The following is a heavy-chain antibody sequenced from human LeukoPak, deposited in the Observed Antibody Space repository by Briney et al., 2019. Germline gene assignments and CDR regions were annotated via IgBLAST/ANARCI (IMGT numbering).Heavy chain of an antibody. V-gene: IGHV4-59*08. Sequence: SETLSLTCTVSGGSISSYYWSWIRQPPGKGLGWIGYIYYSGSTNYNPSLKSRVTISVDTSKNQFSLKLSSVTAADTAVYYCARGHRSYSWLDPWGQGTLVTVSS. CDR1: GGSISSYY. J-gene: IGHJ5*02. CDR3: ARGHRSYSWLDP. CDR2: IYYSGST. D-gene: IGHD3-10*01.